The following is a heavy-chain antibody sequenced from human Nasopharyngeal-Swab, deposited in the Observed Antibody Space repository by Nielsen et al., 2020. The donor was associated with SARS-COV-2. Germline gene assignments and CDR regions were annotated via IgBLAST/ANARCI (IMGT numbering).Heavy chain of an antibody. V-gene: IGHV3-23*01. CDR1: GLSFSNYA. Sequence: GGSLRLSCVASGLSFSNYAMSWVRQAPGKGLEWVSTINNRGDDTHYVDSVRGRFTVSRDNSKNTLYLQMNSLRGEDTAIYYCVKDLAYDEVSWGQGTLVTVSS. D-gene: IGHD5-12*01. J-gene: IGHJ5*02. CDR2: INNRGDDT. CDR3: VKDLAYDEVS.